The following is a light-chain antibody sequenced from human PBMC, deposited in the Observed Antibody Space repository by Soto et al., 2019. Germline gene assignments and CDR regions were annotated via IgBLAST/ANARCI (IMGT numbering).Light chain of an antibody. CDR1: SSDVGSFNL. CDR2: EGT. V-gene: IGLV2-23*01. Sequence: QSALTQPASVSGSPGQSITISCARTSSDVGSFNLVSWYQQYPGKAPKLIIYEGTKRPSGVSNRFSGSKSDNTASLTISGLQADDEADYYCCSYAGGTTVVFGGGTQLTVL. CDR3: CSYAGGTTVV. J-gene: IGLJ7*01.